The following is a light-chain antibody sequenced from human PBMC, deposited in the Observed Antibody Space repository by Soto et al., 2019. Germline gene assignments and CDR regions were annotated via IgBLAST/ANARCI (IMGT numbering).Light chain of an antibody. J-gene: IGKJ1*01. CDR1: QSVSSGY. Sequence: EIVLTQSPGTLSLSPGERATLSCRASQSVSSGYLAWYQQKPGQAPRLLIYGASSRATGIPDRFSGSGSGTDFTFTISSLEPEDFAVYYCQQYDSSQWTFGQGTKVEIK. CDR2: GAS. CDR3: QQYDSSQWT. V-gene: IGKV3-20*01.